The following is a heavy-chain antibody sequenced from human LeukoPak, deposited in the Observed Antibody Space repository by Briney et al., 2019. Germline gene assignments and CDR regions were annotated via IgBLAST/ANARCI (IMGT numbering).Heavy chain of an antibody. J-gene: IGHJ3*02. V-gene: IGHV4-39*07. Sequence: PSETLSLTCTVSGGSISSSSYYWGWIRPPPGKGLVWIGRIYYSGSTYYNPSLKSRVTISVDTSKNQFSLKLSSVNAADTALYYCARFHSFYHDTTATNSLDIWGQGTMVTVSS. CDR2: IYYSGST. CDR3: ARFHSFYHDTTATNSLDI. CDR1: GGSISSSSYY. D-gene: IGHD3-22*01.